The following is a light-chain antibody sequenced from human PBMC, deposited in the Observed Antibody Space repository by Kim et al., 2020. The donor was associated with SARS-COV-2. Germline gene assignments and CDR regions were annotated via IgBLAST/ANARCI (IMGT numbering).Light chain of an antibody. CDR2: YKSDSDK. CDR1: SGINVGSYS. V-gene: IGLV5-45*03. J-gene: IGLJ3*02. CDR3: MIWHNNAWV. Sequence: QPVLTQPSSLSASPGASASLTCTLRSGINVGSYSIYWSQQKPGSPPQSLLRYKSDSDKQQGSGVPSRYSGSKDASANAGILLISGLQSEDEADYYCMIWHNNAWVFGGGTQLTVL.